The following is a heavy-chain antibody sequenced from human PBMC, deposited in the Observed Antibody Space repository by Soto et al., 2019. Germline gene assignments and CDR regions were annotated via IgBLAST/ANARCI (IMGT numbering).Heavy chain of an antibody. V-gene: IGHV4-59*01. Sequence: PSETRSLTCTAAPGSISSSYWSWTRQPPEYGLEWIGYIYYSGSTNYNPSLKSRVTISVDTSKSQFSLKLSSVTAADTAVYYCARDRGGYSGSYSDAFDIWGQGTMVTVSS. D-gene: IGHD1-26*01. CDR1: PGSISSSY. J-gene: IGHJ3*02. CDR2: IYYSGST. CDR3: ARDRGGYSGSYSDAFDI.